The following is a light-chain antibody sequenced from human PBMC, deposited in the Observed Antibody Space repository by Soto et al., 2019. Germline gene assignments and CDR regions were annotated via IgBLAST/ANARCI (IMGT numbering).Light chain of an antibody. CDR2: KAS. V-gene: IGKV1-5*03. CDR1: QSITGW. J-gene: IGKJ2*01. CDR3: QQYHSYPYT. Sequence: DIQMTQSPSTLSASVGDRVTITCRASQSITGWLAWYQQKPGKAPKLLIYKASSLERGVPSRFSGSGSGTDFTLTISSLQPDDFATYHCQQYHSYPYTFGQGTKLEIK.